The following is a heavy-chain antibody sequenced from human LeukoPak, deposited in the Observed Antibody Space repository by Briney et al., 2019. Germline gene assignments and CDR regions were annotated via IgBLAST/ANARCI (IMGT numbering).Heavy chain of an antibody. D-gene: IGHD6-13*01. CDR1: GFTFSSYG. J-gene: IGHJ4*02. CDR3: AKDRSSSWTLDY. V-gene: IGHV3-30*18. Sequence: QSGGSLRLSCAASGFTFSSYGMHWDRQAPGKGLEWVAVISYDGSNKYYADSVKGRFTISRDNSKNTLYLQMNSLRAEDTAVYYCAKDRSSSWTLDYWGQGTLVTVSS. CDR2: ISYDGSNK.